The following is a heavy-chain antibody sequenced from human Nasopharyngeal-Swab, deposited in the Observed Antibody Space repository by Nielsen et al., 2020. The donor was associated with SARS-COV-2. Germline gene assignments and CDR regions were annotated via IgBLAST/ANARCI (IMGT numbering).Heavy chain of an antibody. CDR1: GGSISSSSYY. J-gene: IGHJ6*02. CDR3: ARQLVVVVAAAIPYYYGMDV. D-gene: IGHD2-15*01. CDR2: IYYSGST. Sequence: SETLSLTCTVSGGSISSSSYYWGWIRQPPGTGLEWIGSIYYSGSTYYNPSLKSRVTISVDTSKNQFSLKLSSVTAADTAVYYCARQLVVVVAAAIPYYYGMDVWGQGTTVTVSS. V-gene: IGHV4-39*01.